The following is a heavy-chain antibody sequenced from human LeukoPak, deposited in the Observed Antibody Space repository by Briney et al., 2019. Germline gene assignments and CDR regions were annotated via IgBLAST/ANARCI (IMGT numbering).Heavy chain of an antibody. CDR2: IIPILGIT. CDR1: GGTFSSYA. Sequence: ASVKVSCKASGGTFSSYAISWVRQAPGQGLEWMGRIIPILGITNYAQKFQGRVTITADKSTSTAYMELSSLRSDDTAVYYCARDPSGGYAPYFDYWGQGTLVTVSS. J-gene: IGHJ4*02. V-gene: IGHV1-69*04. CDR3: ARDPSGGYAPYFDY. D-gene: IGHD5-18*01.